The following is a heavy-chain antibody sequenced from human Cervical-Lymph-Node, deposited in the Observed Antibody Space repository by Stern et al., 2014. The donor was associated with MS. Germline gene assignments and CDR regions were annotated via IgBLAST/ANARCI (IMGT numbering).Heavy chain of an antibody. CDR3: AHRDDWQLDFAY. CDR2: IYWDDAH. CDR1: GFSLTTNGVS. J-gene: IGHJ4*02. D-gene: IGHD6-6*01. Sequence: QVPLKESGPELVIPTHTLKLTCNFSGFSLTTNGVSGGRIRPSPGNALKCLALIYWDDAHSYSPFLKSRLSITKDTSKNQVLLTMTNVEPVDTATYYCAHRDDWQLDFAYWGQGIPVTVSS. V-gene: IGHV2-5*02.